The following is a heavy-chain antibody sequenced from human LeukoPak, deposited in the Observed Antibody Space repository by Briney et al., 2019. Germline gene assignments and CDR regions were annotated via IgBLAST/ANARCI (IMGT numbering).Heavy chain of an antibody. CDR2: IYSGGST. J-gene: IGHJ4*02. Sequence: GGSLRLSCAASGFTVSSNYMSWVRQAPGKGLEWVSVIYSGGSTYYADSVKGRFTISRDNSKNTLYLQMNGLRAEDTAVYYCAKARGGSYFDYWGQGTLVTVSS. CDR3: AKARGGSYFDY. D-gene: IGHD3-16*01. CDR1: GFTVSSNY. V-gene: IGHV3-53*01.